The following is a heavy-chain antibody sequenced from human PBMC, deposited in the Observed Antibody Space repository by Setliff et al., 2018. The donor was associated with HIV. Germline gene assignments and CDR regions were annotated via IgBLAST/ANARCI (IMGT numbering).Heavy chain of an antibody. D-gene: IGHD3-10*01. Sequence: SETLSLTCTVSGGSISSSSYYWGWIRQPPGKGLEWIGSIYYSGSTYYNPSLKSRVTISVDTSKNQSSLNLISVTAADTAVYYCARGRGSSAWFDPWGQGTLVTVS. V-gene: IGHV4-39*07. J-gene: IGHJ5*02. CDR3: ARGRGSSAWFDP. CDR2: IYYSGST. CDR1: GGSISSSSYY.